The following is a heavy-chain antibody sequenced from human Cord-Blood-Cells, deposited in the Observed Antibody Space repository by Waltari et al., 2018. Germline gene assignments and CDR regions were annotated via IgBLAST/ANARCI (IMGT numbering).Heavy chain of an antibody. CDR1: GFTFGDYA. Sequence: EVQLVESGGGLVKPGRSLRLSCTASGFTFGDYAMSWFRQAPGKGLEWVGFSRIEAYGGTTEYAAAGKGRLTSSRDDSKSIAYLQMNSLKTEDTAVYYCTRADGMITFGGVIVADYWGQGTLVTVSS. J-gene: IGHJ4*02. CDR2: SRIEAYGGTT. D-gene: IGHD3-16*02. V-gene: IGHV3-49*05. CDR3: TRADGMITFGGVIVADY.